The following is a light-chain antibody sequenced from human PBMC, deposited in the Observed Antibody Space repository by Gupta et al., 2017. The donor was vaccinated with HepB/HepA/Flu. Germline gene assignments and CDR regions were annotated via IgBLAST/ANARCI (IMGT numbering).Light chain of an antibody. CDR1: SGHSSYA. J-gene: IGLJ2*01. CDR2: LNSDGSH. CDR3: QTWGTGILI. V-gene: IGLV4-69*02. Sequence: QLVLTQSPSASASLGASVKLTCTLSSGHSSYAIAWHQQQPEKGPRYLMKLNSDGSHSKGDGIPDRFSGPSSGTERYLIISSLQSEDEADYYCQTWGTGILIFGGGTKLTVL.